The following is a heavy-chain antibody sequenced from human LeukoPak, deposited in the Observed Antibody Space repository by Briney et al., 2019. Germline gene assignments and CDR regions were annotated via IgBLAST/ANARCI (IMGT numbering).Heavy chain of an antibody. CDR3: ARDAGNSGYGCDL. CDR2: IRSSSET. V-gene: IGHV3-48*01. CDR1: GFILSQYS. Sequence: TGGSLRLSCAASGFILSQYSMNWVRQAPGKGLEWVSHIRSSSETFYADSVKGRFTISRDNARNSLYLQMNNLRGEDTAIYYSARDAGNSGYGCDLWGQGTLVTVST. D-gene: IGHD5-12*01. J-gene: IGHJ5*02.